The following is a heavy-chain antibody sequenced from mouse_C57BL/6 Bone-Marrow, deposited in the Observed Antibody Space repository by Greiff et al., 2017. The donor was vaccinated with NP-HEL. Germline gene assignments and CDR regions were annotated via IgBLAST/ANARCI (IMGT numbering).Heavy chain of an antibody. CDR2: INPSSGYT. V-gene: IGHV1-4*01. J-gene: IGHJ2*01. D-gene: IGHD1-1*01. Sequence: QVQLQQSGAELARPGASVKMSCKASGYTFTSYTMHWVKQRPGQGLEWIGYINPSSGYTKYNQKFKDKATLTADKSSSTAYMQLSSLTSEDSEDYYCARCSSSSNFDYGGQGTTLTVSS. CDR1: GYTFTSYT. CDR3: ARCSSSSNFDY.